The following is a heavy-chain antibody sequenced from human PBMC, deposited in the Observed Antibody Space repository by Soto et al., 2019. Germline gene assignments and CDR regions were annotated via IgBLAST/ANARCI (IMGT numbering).Heavy chain of an antibody. V-gene: IGHV1-18*04. CDR1: GYTFTSNG. D-gene: IGHD6-6*01. CDR2: ISGYNGDT. CDR3: ARDKPQQIVGYNYYYGLDV. J-gene: IGHJ6*02. Sequence: QGPLVQSGGEVRKPGASVKVSCKASGYTFTSNGISWVRQAPGQGLEWMGWISGYNGDTDYAHKFQGRVTMTTDTSTSTAYMEVRSLRPDDTAVYYCARDKPQQIVGYNYYYGLDVWGQGTTVTVSS.